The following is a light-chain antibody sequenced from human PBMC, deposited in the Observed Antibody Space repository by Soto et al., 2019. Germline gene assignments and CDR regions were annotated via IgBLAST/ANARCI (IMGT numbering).Light chain of an antibody. Sequence: DIVMTQSPDSLAVSLGERATINCKSSQSVLYSSNNKNYLAWYQQKPGQPPKLLIYWASTRESGVPDRFSGSGSGTDFTLTISSLQAEDVAVYYCQQYYSTPSGNTFGQGTKLEIK. J-gene: IGKJ2*01. CDR3: QQYYSTPSGNT. CDR2: WAS. CDR1: QSVLYSSNNKNY. V-gene: IGKV4-1*01.